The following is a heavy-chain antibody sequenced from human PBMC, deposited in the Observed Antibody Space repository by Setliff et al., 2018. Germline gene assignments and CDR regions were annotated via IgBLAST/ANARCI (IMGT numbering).Heavy chain of an antibody. Sequence: GASVKVSCKTSGYAFTDNYIHWVRQAPGQGLEWMGWINPKTGGTNLAQKFQGWVSMTRDTSITTAYMEISRLTSDDMAVYFCARSDHLVVDGFDVWGQGTMVTVSS. CDR3: ARSDHLVVDGFDV. J-gene: IGHJ3*01. CDR2: INPKTGGT. D-gene: IGHD3-16*01. CDR1: GYAFTDNY. V-gene: IGHV1-2*04.